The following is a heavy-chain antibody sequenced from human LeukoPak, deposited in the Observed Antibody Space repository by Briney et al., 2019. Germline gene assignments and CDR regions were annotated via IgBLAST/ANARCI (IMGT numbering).Heavy chain of an antibody. CDR1: GFTFSSYS. J-gene: IGHJ5*02. CDR2: ISSSSSYI. V-gene: IGHV3-21*01. D-gene: IGHD1-7*01. CDR3: AREGINWNYHNWFDP. Sequence: GGSLRLSCAASGFTFSSYSMNWVRQAPGKGLEWVSSISSSSSYIYYADSVKGRFTISRDNAKNSLYLQMNGLRAEDTAVYYCAREGINWNYHNWFDPWGQGTLVTVSS.